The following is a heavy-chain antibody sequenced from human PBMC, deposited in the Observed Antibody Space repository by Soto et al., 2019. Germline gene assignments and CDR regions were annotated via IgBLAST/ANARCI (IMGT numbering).Heavy chain of an antibody. V-gene: IGHV1-18*04. CDR2: ISGKNGNT. CDR1: GYTFISHG. J-gene: IGHJ6*02. CDR3: ARVSSSIVVVPVYGMDV. Sequence: ASVKVSCKASGYTFISHGMSWVRQAPGQGLEWMGWISGKNGNTKFAQKFQGRVTLTTDTSTSTAYMEVRSLRTDDTAVYYCARVSSSIVVVPVYGMDVWGQGTTVTVSS. D-gene: IGHD2-2*01.